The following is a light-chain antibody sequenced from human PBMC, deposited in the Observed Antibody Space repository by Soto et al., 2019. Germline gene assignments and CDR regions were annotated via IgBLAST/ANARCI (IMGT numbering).Light chain of an antibody. CDR3: SSYARNNILV. V-gene: IGLV2-14*01. J-gene: IGLJ1*01. CDR2: EVS. CDR1: SSDVAYYSY. Sequence: QSVLTQPASVSGSLGQSITISCTGTSSDVAYYSYVSWYQQHPGKAPKLLIYEVSNRPSGISDRFSGSKSGNAASLTISGLQAEDEADYHCSSYARNNILVFGTGAKVTVL.